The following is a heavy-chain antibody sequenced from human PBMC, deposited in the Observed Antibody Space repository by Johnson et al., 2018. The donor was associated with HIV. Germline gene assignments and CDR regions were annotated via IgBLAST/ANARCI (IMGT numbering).Heavy chain of an antibody. V-gene: IGHV3-23*04. Sequence: VQLVESGGGLVQPGGSLRLSCAASGFTFNTYAMSWVRQAPGKGLEWVSAISGSGGSTYYADSVKGRFTISRDNSKNTLYLQMNSLRAEDTAVYYCAKDETPMKRAFDIWGQGTMVTVSS. J-gene: IGHJ3*02. CDR3: AKDETPMKRAFDI. CDR1: GFTFNTYA. CDR2: ISGSGGST.